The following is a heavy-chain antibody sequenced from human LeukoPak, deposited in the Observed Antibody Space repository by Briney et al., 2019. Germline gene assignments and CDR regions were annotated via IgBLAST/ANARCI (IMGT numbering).Heavy chain of an antibody. CDR2: IKPNSGGT. J-gene: IGHJ4*02. CDR3: AREQGSIAAKDY. D-gene: IGHD6-6*01. Sequence: ASVKVSCKASGYTFTGYYMHWVRQAPGQGLEWMGWIKPNSGGTNYAQKFQGRVTMTRAKSISTAYMELSRLRSHDTAVYHCAREQGSIAAKDYWAQGTLVTVSS. CDR1: GYTFTGYY. V-gene: IGHV1-2*02.